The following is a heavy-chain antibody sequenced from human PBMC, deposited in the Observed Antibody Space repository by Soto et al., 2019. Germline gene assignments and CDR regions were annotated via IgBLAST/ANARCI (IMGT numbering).Heavy chain of an antibody. V-gene: IGHV1-3*01. J-gene: IGHJ5*02. CDR3: ARSYSSGWYGNWFDP. CDR2: INAGNGNT. CDR1: GYTFTSYA. D-gene: IGHD6-19*01. Sequence: GASVKVSCKASGYTFTSYAMHWVRQAPGQRLEWMGWINAGNGNTKYSQKFQGRVTITRDTSASTAYMELSSLRSEDTAVYYCARSYSSGWYGNWFDPWGQGTLVT.